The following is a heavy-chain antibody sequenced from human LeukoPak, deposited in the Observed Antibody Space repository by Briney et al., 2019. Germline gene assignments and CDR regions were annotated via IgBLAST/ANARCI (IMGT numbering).Heavy chain of an antibody. D-gene: IGHD3-22*01. V-gene: IGHV3-74*01. Sequence: GGSLRLSCAASGFTLSSYWMHWVRQAPGKGLVWVSRINSDGSSTSYADSVKGRFTISRDNPKNTLYLRMNSLRAEDTAVYYCAKAVVPVISQHYFDYWGQGTLVTVSS. J-gene: IGHJ4*02. CDR2: INSDGSST. CDR3: AKAVVPVISQHYFDY. CDR1: GFTLSSYW.